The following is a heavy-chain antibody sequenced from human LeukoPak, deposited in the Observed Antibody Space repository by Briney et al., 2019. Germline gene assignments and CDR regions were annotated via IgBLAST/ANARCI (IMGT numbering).Heavy chain of an antibody. Sequence: SVKVSCKASGGTLSSYAISWVRQASGQGLEWMGRIIPILGIANYAQKFQGRVTITADKSTSTAYMELSSLRSEDTAVYYCASVLSGIAVAGSFDPWGQGTLVTVSS. CDR3: ASVLSGIAVAGSFDP. CDR2: IIPILGIA. J-gene: IGHJ5*02. CDR1: GGTLSSYA. V-gene: IGHV1-69*04. D-gene: IGHD6-19*01.